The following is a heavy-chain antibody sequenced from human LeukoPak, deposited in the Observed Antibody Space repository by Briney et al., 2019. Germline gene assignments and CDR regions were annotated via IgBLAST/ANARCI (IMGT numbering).Heavy chain of an antibody. CDR1: GGSISSYY. Sequence: SETLSLTCTVSGGSISSYYWSWIRQPPGKGLGWIGYIYYSGSTNYNPSLKSRVTISVDTSKNQVSLKLSSVTAADTAVYYCARIGLYGSGSDYWGQGTLVTVSS. J-gene: IGHJ4*02. D-gene: IGHD3-10*01. V-gene: IGHV4-59*01. CDR3: ARIGLYGSGSDY. CDR2: IYYSGST.